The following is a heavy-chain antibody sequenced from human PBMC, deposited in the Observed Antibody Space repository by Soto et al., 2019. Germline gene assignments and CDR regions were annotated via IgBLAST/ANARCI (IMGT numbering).Heavy chain of an antibody. V-gene: IGHV1-69*04. CDR2: IIPILGIA. CDR3: AREYCSSTSCYEFDY. CDR1: GGTFSSYT. Sequence: ASVKVSCKASGGTFSSYTISWVRQAPGQGLEWMGRIIPILGIANYAQKFQGRVTITADKSTSTAYMELSSLRSEDTAVYYCAREYCSSTSCYEFDYWGQGTQVTVSS. J-gene: IGHJ4*02. D-gene: IGHD2-2*01.